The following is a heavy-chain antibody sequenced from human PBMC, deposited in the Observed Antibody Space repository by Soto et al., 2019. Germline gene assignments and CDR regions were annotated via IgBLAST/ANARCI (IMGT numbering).Heavy chain of an antibody. CDR3: ARDRGYYGSGSYYITY. D-gene: IGHD3-10*01. V-gene: IGHV1-18*04. Sequence: ASVKVSCKASGYTFTSYGISWVRQAPGQGLEWMGWISAYNGSTNYAQKLQGRVTMTTDTSTSTAYMELRSLRSDDTAVYYCARDRGYYGSGSYYITYWGQGTLVTVSS. CDR1: GYTFTSYG. J-gene: IGHJ4*02. CDR2: ISAYNGST.